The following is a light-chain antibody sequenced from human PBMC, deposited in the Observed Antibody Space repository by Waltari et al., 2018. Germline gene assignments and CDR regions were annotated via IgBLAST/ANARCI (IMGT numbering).Light chain of an antibody. CDR3: QQYNSYSWT. CDR1: QSISSW. Sequence: DIQMTQSPSTLSASAGDRVTITCRVSQSISSWLAWFQQKPGKAPNLLIYKASSVVSGVPSRFSGSGSGTLFTFIISSLQPDDFATYYCQQYNSYSWTFGQGTKVEVK. J-gene: IGKJ1*01. CDR2: KAS. V-gene: IGKV1-5*03.